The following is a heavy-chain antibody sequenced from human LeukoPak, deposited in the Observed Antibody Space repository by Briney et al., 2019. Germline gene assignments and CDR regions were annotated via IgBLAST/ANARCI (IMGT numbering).Heavy chain of an antibody. CDR3: AKDGYYDGSDLFDY. J-gene: IGHJ4*02. CDR2: ISYDGSTK. V-gene: IGHV3-30*18. D-gene: IGHD3-22*01. Sequence: PGRSLRLSCAASGFTFSSYAIHWVRQAPGKGLEWVAVISYDGSTKYYVDSVKGRFSISRDNSKNTLYLQMNSLRAEDTAVYYCAKDGYYDGSDLFDYWGQGTLVTVSS. CDR1: GFTFSSYA.